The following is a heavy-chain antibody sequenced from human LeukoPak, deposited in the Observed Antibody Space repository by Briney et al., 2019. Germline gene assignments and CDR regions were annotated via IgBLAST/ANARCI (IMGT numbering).Heavy chain of an antibody. J-gene: IGHJ4*02. CDR1: GGTFSSYT. V-gene: IGHV1-18*01. CDR2: ISAYNGNT. Sequence: ASVKVSCKASGGTFSSYTISWVRQAPGQGLEWTGWISAYNGNTNYAQKLQGRVTMTTDTSTSTAYMELRSLRSDDTAVYYCARGPSGSYFDYWGQGTLVTVSS. CDR3: ARGPSGSYFDY. D-gene: IGHD1-26*01.